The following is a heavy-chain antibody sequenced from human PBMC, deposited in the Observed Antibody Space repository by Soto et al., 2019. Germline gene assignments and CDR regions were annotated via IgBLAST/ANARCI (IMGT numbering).Heavy chain of an antibody. J-gene: IGHJ4*02. CDR2: INHSGST. V-gene: IGHV4-34*01. CDR3: ARAGTIFGVAYYFDY. D-gene: IGHD3-3*01. Sequence: PSETLSLTCAVYGGSFSGYYWSWIRQPPGKGLEWIGEINHSGSTNYNPSLKSRVTISVDTSKNQFSLKLSSVTAADTAVYYCARAGTIFGVAYYFDYWGQGTLVTVSS. CDR1: GGSFSGYY.